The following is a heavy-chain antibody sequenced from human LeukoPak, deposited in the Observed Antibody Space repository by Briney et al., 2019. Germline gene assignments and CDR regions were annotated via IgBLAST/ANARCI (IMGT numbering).Heavy chain of an antibody. V-gene: IGHV3-15*01. CDR1: GFTFSSYS. D-gene: IGHD5-24*01. CDR2: IKSNTDGGTT. Sequence: PGGSLRLSCAASGFTFSSYSMNWVRQAPGKGLEWVGRIKSNTDGGTTDYAAPVKGRFTVSRDDSKNTVYLQMNSLKTEDTAMYYCTTGPVRWRQLLDFWGQGTLVTVSS. CDR3: TTGPVRWRQLLDF. J-gene: IGHJ4*02.